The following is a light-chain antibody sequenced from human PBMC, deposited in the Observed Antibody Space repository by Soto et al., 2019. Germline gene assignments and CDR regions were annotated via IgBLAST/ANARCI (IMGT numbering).Light chain of an antibody. CDR3: CSYAETRVI. CDR2: EGR. Sequence: QSALTQPASVSGSPGQSITIPCTGTSTDVGRYNLVSWYQHHPGKAPKVLIFEGRWRPSGVSDRFSGSKSGNTASLTISGLQPGDEADYYCCSYAETRVIFGGGTKLTVL. J-gene: IGLJ2*01. V-gene: IGLV2-23*01. CDR1: STDVGRYNL.